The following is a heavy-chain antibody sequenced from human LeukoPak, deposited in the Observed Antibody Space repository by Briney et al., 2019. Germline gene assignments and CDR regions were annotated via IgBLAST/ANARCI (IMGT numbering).Heavy chain of an antibody. CDR3: ARAKKYCSSTSCYAGGRFDP. CDR2: INHSGST. D-gene: IGHD2-2*01. J-gene: IGHJ5*02. V-gene: IGHV4-34*01. CDR1: GGSFSGYY. Sequence: SETLSLTCAVYGGSFSGYYWSWIRQPPGKGLEWIGEINHSGSTNYNPSLKSRVTISVDKSKNQFSLKLSSVTAADTAVYYCARAKKYCSSTSCYAGGRFDPWGQGTLVTVSS.